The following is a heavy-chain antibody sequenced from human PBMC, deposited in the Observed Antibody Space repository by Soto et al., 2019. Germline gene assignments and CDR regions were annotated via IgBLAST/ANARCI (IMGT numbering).Heavy chain of an antibody. CDR3: AKDMITFGGVIVDAFDI. Sequence: GGSLRLSCAASGFTFSSYAMSWVRQAPGKGLEWVSAISGSGGSTYYADSVKGRFTISRDNSKNTLYLQMNSLRAEDTAVYYCAKDMITFGGVIVDAFDIWGQGTMVTVSS. V-gene: IGHV3-23*01. CDR2: ISGSGGST. D-gene: IGHD3-16*02. CDR1: GFTFSSYA. J-gene: IGHJ3*02.